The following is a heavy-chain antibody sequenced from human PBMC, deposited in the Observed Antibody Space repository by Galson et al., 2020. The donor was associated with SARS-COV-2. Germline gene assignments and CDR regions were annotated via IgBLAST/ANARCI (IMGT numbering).Heavy chain of an antibody. CDR3: VTGWLPYYYGMDV. J-gene: IGHJ6*02. Sequence: GGSLRLSCAASGFTFSSYGMHWVRQAPGTGLEWVAVISYDGRNKYYADSVKGRFTISRDNSKNTLYVQVNSLRAEDTAVYYCVTGWLPYYYGMDVWGQGTTVTVSS. CDR2: ISYDGRNK. V-gene: IGHV3-30*03. CDR1: GFTFSSYG. D-gene: IGHD5-12*01.